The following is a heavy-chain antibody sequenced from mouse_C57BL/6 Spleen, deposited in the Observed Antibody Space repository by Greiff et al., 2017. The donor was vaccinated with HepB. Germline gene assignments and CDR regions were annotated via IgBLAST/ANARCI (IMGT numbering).Heavy chain of an antibody. Sequence: VQLQQPGAELVRPGSSVKLSCKASGYTFTSYWMDWVKQRPGQGLEWIGNIYPSDSETHYNQKFKDKATLTVDKSSSTAYMQLSSLTSEDSAVYYCASPPVSYDGYSHWYFDVWGTGTTVTVSS. CDR1: GYTFTSYW. V-gene: IGHV1-61*01. D-gene: IGHD2-3*01. CDR2: IYPSDSET. CDR3: ASPPVSYDGYSHWYFDV. J-gene: IGHJ1*03.